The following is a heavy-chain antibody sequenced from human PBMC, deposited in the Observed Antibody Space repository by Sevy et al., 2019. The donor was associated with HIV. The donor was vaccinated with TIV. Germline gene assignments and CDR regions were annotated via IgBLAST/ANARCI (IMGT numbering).Heavy chain of an antibody. CDR1: GFTFSSYG. D-gene: IGHD2-2*01. V-gene: IGHV3-30*02. Sequence: GGSLRLSCAASGFTFSSYGMHWVRQAPGKGLEWVAFIRYDGSNKYYADSVKGRFTISRDNSKNTLYLQMNSLRAEDTAVYYCAKGTGNRYCSSTSCRPHYHYYIDVWGKGTTVTVSS. CDR3: AKGTGNRYCSSTSCRPHYHYYIDV. J-gene: IGHJ6*03. CDR2: IRYDGSNK.